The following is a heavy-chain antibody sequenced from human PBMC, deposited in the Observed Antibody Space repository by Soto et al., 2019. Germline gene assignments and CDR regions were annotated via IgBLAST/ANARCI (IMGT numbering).Heavy chain of an antibody. CDR1: GASFSTGGYY. CDR2: IYYSEYT. CDR3: ARARGTMVRVTIMTPFYFDY. D-gene: IGHD3-10*01. J-gene: IGHJ4*02. Sequence: QVQLQESGPGLVKPSQTLSLTCAVSGASFSTGGYYWSWIRQHPGKGLVGIGYIYYSEYTYYNPSPKRRVTISIDQSTSQCSLKPRSLTAAATAVYYCARARGTMVRVTIMTPFYFDYWGQGTLVTVSS. V-gene: IGHV4-31*11.